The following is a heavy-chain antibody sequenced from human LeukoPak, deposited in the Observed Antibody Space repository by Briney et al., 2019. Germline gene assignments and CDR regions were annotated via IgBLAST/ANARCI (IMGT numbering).Heavy chain of an antibody. CDR1: GGSISSYY. CDR2: IYSSGST. D-gene: IGHD3-22*01. V-gene: IGHV4-4*07. Sequence: SETLSLTCTVSGGSISSYYWSWIRQPAGKGLEWIGRIYSSGSTNYNPSLKSRVTMSVDTSKNQFSLKLSSVTAADTAVYYCARDYYFNSSGYYYWYFGLWGRGTLVTVSS. J-gene: IGHJ2*01. CDR3: ARDYYFNSSGYYYWYFGL.